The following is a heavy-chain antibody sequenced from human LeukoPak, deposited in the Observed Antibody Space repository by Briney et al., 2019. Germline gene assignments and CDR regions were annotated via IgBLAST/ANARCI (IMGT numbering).Heavy chain of an antibody. CDR1: GGSISSGGYS. V-gene: IGHV4-30-2*01. J-gene: IGHJ4*02. D-gene: IGHD3-22*01. CDR2: IYHSGST. Sequence: SETLSLTCAVSGGSISSGGYSWSWIRQPPGKGLEWIGYIYHSGSTYYNPSLKSRVTISVDRSKNQFSLKLSSVTAADTAVYYCARASTYYYDSSGYAFDYWGQGTLVPVSS. CDR3: ARASTYYYDSSGYAFDY.